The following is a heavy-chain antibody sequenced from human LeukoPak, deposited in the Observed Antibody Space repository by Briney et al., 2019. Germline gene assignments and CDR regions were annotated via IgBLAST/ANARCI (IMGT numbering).Heavy chain of an antibody. CDR3: ARATSHHYYDSSGYHKRRDAFDI. Sequence: SETLSLTCAVYGGXFSGYHCSWIRQPPGKGLEWIGEINHSGSTNYNPSLKSRVTISVDTSKNQFSLKLSSVTAADTAVYYCARATSHHYYDSSGYHKRRDAFDIWGQGTMVTVSS. D-gene: IGHD3-22*01. V-gene: IGHV4-34*01. CDR1: GGXFSGYH. J-gene: IGHJ3*02. CDR2: INHSGST.